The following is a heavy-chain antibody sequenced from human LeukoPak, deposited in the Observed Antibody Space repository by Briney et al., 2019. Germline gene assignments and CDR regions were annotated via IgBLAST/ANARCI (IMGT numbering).Heavy chain of an antibody. CDR2: IYYSGST. Sequence: PSETLSLTCTVSGGSISSSSYYWGWIRQPPGKGLEWIGSIYYSGSTYYNPSLKSRVTISVDTSKNQFSLKLSSVTAADTAVYCCGQGRYDYVWGSPYYFDYWGQGTLVTVSS. CDR3: GQGRYDYVWGSPYYFDY. CDR1: GGSISSSSYY. D-gene: IGHD3-16*01. V-gene: IGHV4-39*01. J-gene: IGHJ4*02.